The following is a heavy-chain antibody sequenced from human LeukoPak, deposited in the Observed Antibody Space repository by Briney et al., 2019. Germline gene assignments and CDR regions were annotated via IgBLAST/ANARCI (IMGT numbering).Heavy chain of an antibody. Sequence: SETLSLTCAVYGGSFSGYYWSWIRQPPGKGLEWIGEINHSGSTNYNPSLESRVTISVDTSKNQFSLKLSSVTAEDTAVYYCAKRATTVKGDYFDYWGQGTLVTVSS. CDR2: INHSGST. CDR3: AKRATTVKGDYFDY. D-gene: IGHD4-17*01. CDR1: GGSFSGYY. J-gene: IGHJ4*02. V-gene: IGHV4-34*01.